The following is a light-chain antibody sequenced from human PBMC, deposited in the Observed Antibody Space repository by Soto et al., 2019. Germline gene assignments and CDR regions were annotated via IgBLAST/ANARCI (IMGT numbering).Light chain of an antibody. CDR2: DVT. V-gene: IGLV2-14*01. J-gene: IGLJ2*01. CDR3: SSYTYTIAVF. Sequence: QSVLTQPASVSGSPGQSVTISCTGDSGDIGAYDYVSWYQQHPGKAPKLLIYDVTNRPAGVSDRFSGSKSGRTASLTISGLQSEYEANYFCSSYTYTIAVFFGGGTKVTVL. CDR1: SGDIGAYDY.